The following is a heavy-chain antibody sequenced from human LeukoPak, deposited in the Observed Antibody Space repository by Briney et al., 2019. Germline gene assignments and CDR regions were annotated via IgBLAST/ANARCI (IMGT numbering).Heavy chain of an antibody. CDR3: ASAPSSWLGYFDY. CDR2: INPNSGGT. J-gene: IGHJ4*02. D-gene: IGHD6-19*01. Sequence: ASVKVSCKASGYTFTGYCMHWVRQAPGQGLEWMGWINPNSGGTNYAQKFQGRVTMTRDTSIGTAYMELSRLRSDDTAVYYCASAPSSWLGYFDYWGQGTLVTVSS. CDR1: GYTFTGYC. V-gene: IGHV1-2*02.